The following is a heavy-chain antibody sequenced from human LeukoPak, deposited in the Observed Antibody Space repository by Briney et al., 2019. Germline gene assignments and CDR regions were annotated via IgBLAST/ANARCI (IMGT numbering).Heavy chain of an antibody. V-gene: IGHV1-18*04. CDR2: IRGYNGNT. D-gene: IGHD3-10*01. J-gene: IGHJ4*02. CDR1: GYTFTSNG. CDR3: VRDTLWFGELLRGFDY. Sequence: ASVKVSCKASGYTFTSNGISWVRQAPGQGLEWMGWIRGYNGNTNYAQKLQGRVTMTTDTSTSTAYMELRSLRSDDTAVYYCVRDTLWFGELLRGFDYWGQGTLVTVSS.